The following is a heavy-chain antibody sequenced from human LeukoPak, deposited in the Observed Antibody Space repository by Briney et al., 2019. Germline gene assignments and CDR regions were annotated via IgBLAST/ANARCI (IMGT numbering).Heavy chain of an antibody. Sequence: ASVTLSCTASGYTFTGYYMHWVRQAPGPGPELMGWINPNSGGTNYAKTFQGRVTMTRDTSISTAYMELSRLKSDDTAVYYCAADLAKSIAASLGGWFDSWGQGTLVTVSS. J-gene: IGHJ5*01. V-gene: IGHV1-2*02. CDR1: GYTFTGYY. CDR2: INPNSGGT. CDR3: AADLAKSIAASLGGWFDS. D-gene: IGHD6-6*01.